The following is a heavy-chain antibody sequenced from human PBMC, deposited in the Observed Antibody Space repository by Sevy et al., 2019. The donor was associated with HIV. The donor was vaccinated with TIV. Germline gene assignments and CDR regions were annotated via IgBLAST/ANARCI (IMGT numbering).Heavy chain of an antibody. J-gene: IGHJ4*02. Sequence: GGSLRLSCAASGFTFSSYWMHWVRQAPGKGLVWVARIKNGGSSTRYADFVKGRFTISRDNAKNTLYLQMNSLRAGDMGAYYCTRVPGDGYNSPSFDYWGRGTLVTVSS. V-gene: IGHV3-74*01. D-gene: IGHD5-12*01. CDR3: TRVPGDGYNSPSFDY. CDR1: GFTFSSYW. CDR2: IKNGGSST.